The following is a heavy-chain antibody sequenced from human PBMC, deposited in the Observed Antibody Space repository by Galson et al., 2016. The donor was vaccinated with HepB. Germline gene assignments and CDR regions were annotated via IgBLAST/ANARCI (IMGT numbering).Heavy chain of an antibody. CDR2: ISSGSSYI. CDR3: ARVREQQLLDAFDI. J-gene: IGHJ3*02. Sequence: LEWVSSISSGSSYIYYADSVKGRFTISRDNVKKSLYLPTNSLRPEDTAVYYCARVREQQLLDAFDIWGQGTMVTVSS. V-gene: IGHV3-21*01. D-gene: IGHD6-13*01.